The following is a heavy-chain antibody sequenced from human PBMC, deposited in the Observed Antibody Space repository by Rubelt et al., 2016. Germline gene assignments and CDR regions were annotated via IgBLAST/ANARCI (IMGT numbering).Heavy chain of an antibody. J-gene: IGHJ5*02. D-gene: IGHD2/OR15-2a*01. Sequence: QVQLQQWGAGLLKPSETLSLTCAVYGGSFSGYYWSWIRPAPGRGLEWIGGINHRGRTRFNPSLKRRAIISLDTSKNQLSLKLGSVTAADTALYYCAIFFKYFDPWGQGTLVTVSS. CDR2: INHRGRT. V-gene: IGHV4-34*01. CDR3: AIFFKYFDP. CDR1: GGSFSGYY.